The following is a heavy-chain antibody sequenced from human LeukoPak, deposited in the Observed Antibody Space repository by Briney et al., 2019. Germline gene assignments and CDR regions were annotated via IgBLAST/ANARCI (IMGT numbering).Heavy chain of an antibody. Sequence: PGGSLRLSCAASGFTFSSHSMNWVRQAPGKGLEWVSSISSSSSYIYYTDSVKGRFTISRDNAKNSLYLQMNSLRAEDTAVYYCAIYYYDSSGYYKDYWGQGTLVTVSS. CDR2: ISSSSSYI. D-gene: IGHD3-22*01. V-gene: IGHV3-21*01. CDR3: AIYYYDSSGYYKDY. CDR1: GFTFSSHS. J-gene: IGHJ4*02.